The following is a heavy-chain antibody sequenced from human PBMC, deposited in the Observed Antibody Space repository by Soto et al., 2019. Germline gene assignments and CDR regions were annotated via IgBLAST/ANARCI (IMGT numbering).Heavy chain of an antibody. J-gene: IGHJ4*02. D-gene: IGHD3-10*01. CDR1: GFTFSSYA. V-gene: IGHV3-23*01. CDR2: ISGSGGST. Sequence: PGGSLRHSCAASGFTFSSYAMSWVRQAPGKGLEWVSAISGSGGSTYYADSVKGRFTISTHSSQNTLFLQMNSLRTEDTATYYCVRGRYGSEIHWGQGTKVTSPQ. CDR3: VRGRYGSEIH.